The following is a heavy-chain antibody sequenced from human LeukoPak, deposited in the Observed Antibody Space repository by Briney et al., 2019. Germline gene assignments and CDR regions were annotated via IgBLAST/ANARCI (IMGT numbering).Heavy chain of an antibody. V-gene: IGHV3-7*01. CDR3: ARVRYYGSGSYTPYDS. CDR2: IKQDGSEK. CDR1: GFTSGSYW. J-gene: IGHJ4*02. D-gene: IGHD3-10*01. Sequence: GGSLRLSCAASGFTSGSYWMSWVRQAPGKGLEWVANIKQDGSEKYYVDSVKGRFTISRDNAKNSLYLQMNSLRAEDTAVYYCARVRYYGSGSYTPYDSWGQGTLVTVSS.